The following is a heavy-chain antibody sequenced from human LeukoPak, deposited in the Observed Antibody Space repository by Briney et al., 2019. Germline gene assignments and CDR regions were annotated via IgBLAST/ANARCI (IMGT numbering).Heavy chain of an antibody. J-gene: IGHJ4*02. D-gene: IGHD3-3*01. V-gene: IGHV1-24*01. CDR2: FDPEDGET. CDR1: GYTLTELS. CDR3: ATLQMAEWLLRFDY. Sequence: ASVKVSCKVSGYTLTELSMHWVRQAPGKGLEWMGGFDPEDGETIYAQKFQGRVTMTEDTSIDTAYMELSSLRSEDTAVYYCATLQMAEWLLRFDYWGQGTLVTVSS.